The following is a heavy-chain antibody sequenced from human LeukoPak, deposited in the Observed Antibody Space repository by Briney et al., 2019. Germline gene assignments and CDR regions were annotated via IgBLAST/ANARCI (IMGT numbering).Heavy chain of an antibody. Sequence: GASVKVSCKASGGTFSSYAISWVRQAPGQGLEWMGGIIPIFGTANYAQKFRGRVTITTDESTSTAYMELSSLRSEDTAVYYCARALVGATLYYYYYMDVWGKGTTVTVSS. J-gene: IGHJ6*03. D-gene: IGHD1-26*01. V-gene: IGHV1-69*05. CDR1: GGTFSSYA. CDR2: IIPIFGTA. CDR3: ARALVGATLYYYYYMDV.